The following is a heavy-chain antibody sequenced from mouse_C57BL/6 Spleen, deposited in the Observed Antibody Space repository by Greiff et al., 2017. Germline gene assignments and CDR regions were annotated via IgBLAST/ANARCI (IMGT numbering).Heavy chain of an antibody. D-gene: IGHD3-2*02. Sequence: EVKLVESGPGLVKPSQSLSLTCSVTGYSITSGYYWNWIRQFPGNKLEWMGYISYDGSNNYNPSLKNRISITRDTSKNQFFLKLNSVTTEDTATYYCARDRDSSGPFAYWGQGTLVTVSA. V-gene: IGHV3-6*01. CDR3: ARDRDSSGPFAY. J-gene: IGHJ3*01. CDR2: ISYDGSN. CDR1: GYSITSGYY.